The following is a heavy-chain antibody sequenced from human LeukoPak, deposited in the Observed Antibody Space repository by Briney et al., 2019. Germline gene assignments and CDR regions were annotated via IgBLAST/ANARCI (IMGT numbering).Heavy chain of an antibody. V-gene: IGHV3-11*01. CDR2: ISSSGSTT. CDR3: ARGRVKLDY. Sequence: GGSLRLSCAASGFTFSDYYMSWIRQAPGKGLEWVSYISSSGSTTYHADSVKGRFTISRDNAKNSLYLQMNSLRADDTGAYYCARGRVKLDYWGQGTLVTVSS. J-gene: IGHJ4*02. CDR1: GFTFSDYY.